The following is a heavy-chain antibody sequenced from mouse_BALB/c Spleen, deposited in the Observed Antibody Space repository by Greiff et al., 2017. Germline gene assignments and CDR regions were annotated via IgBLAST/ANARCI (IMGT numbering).Heavy chain of an antibody. V-gene: IGHV5-4*02. CDR3: ARDRAKSRTVNAY. D-gene: IGHD1-1*01. CDR1: GFTFSDYY. Sequence: EVKLVESGGGLVKPGGSLKLSCAASGFTFSDYYMYWVRQTPEKRLEWVATISDGGSYTYYPDSVKGRFTISRDNAKNNLYLQMSSLKSEDTAMYYCARDRAKSRTVNAYWGQGTLVTVSA. CDR2: ISDGGSYT. J-gene: IGHJ3*01.